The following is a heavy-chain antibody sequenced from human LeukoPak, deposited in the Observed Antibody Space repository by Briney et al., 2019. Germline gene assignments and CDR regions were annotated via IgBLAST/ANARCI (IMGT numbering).Heavy chain of an antibody. CDR3: AKLTNVAATGTFDY. CDR2: ISGSGAGT. J-gene: IGHJ4*02. V-gene: IGHV3-23*01. CDR1: GFNFSIYA. Sequence: GGSLRLSCAASGFNFSIYAMGWVRQAPGKGLEWVSAISGSGAGTYYADSVKGRFTLSRDNSKNTLYLQMNSLRAEDTALYFCAKLTNVAATGTFDYWGQGALVTVSS. D-gene: IGHD6-13*01.